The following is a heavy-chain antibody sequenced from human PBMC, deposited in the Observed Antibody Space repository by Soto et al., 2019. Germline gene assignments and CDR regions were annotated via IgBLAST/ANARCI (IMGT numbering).Heavy chain of an antibody. J-gene: IGHJ6*02. D-gene: IGHD3-3*01. V-gene: IGHV1-46*01. CDR2: INPSGGST. Sequence: VGSAPGKGLEWMGIINPSGGSTSYAQKFQGRVTMTRDTSTSTVYMELSSLRSEDTAVYYCARGQGSITIFGVVMTPYGMHVWGQGITVTVSS. CDR3: ARGQGSITIFGVVMTPYGMHV.